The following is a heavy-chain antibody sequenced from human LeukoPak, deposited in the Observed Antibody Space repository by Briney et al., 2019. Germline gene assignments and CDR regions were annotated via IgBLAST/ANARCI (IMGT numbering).Heavy chain of an antibody. D-gene: IGHD6-25*01. Sequence: SSETLSLTCTVSGGSISSGSYYWNWIRQPAGKGLEWIGRIYTSGSTNYNPSLKSRVTISVDTSKNQFSLKLSSVTAADTAVYYCARQTSRTKQRGRLWYFDLWGRGTLVTVSS. CDR1: GGSISSGSYY. V-gene: IGHV4-61*02. CDR2: IYTSGST. CDR3: ARQTSRTKQRGRLWYFDL. J-gene: IGHJ2*01.